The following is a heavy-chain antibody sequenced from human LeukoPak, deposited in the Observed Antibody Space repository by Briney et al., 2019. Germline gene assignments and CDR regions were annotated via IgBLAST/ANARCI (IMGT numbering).Heavy chain of an antibody. Sequence: GGSLRLSCAASQFTFSSYAMSWVRQAPGKGLELVSTISGSGGSTYYADSVKGRFTISRDNTKNTLYLQMDSLRVEDTAVYYCAKGVVEGPDHWGQGTLVTVSS. D-gene: IGHD2-15*01. V-gene: IGHV3-23*01. J-gene: IGHJ5*02. CDR2: ISGSGGST. CDR1: QFTFSSYA. CDR3: AKGVVEGPDH.